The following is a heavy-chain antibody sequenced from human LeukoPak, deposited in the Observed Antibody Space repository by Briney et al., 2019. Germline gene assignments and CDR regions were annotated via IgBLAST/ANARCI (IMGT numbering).Heavy chain of an antibody. CDR2: IKSKTDGGTT. CDR1: GFTFSNVW. J-gene: IGHJ4*02. CDR3: TTVFMSWMRIVATTTDC. D-gene: IGHD5-12*01. V-gene: IGHV3-15*01. Sequence: PGGSLRLSCAASGFTFSNVWMSWVRQAPGKGLEWVGRIKSKTDGGTTDYAAPGKGRFTISRDDSKNTLYLQMNSLNTVDTGVYYCTTVFMSWMRIVATTTDCWGQGTLVTVSS.